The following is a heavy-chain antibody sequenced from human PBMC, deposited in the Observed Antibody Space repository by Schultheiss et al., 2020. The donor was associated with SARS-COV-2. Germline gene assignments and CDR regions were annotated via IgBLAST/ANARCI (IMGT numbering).Heavy chain of an antibody. D-gene: IGHD2-8*01. J-gene: IGHJ3*02. V-gene: IGHV3-23*01. CDR1: GFTFSSYA. CDR2: ISGSGGST. Sequence: GESLKISCAASGFTFSSYAMSWVRQAPGKGLEWVSAISGSGGSTYYADSVKGRFTISRDNSKNTLYLQMNSLRAEDTAVYYCARERCTNGVCWDAFDIWGQGTMVTVSS. CDR3: ARERCTNGVCWDAFDI.